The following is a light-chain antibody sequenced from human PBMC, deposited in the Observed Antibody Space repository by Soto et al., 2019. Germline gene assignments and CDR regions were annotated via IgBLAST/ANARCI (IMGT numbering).Light chain of an antibody. CDR1: QNIGSQ. Sequence: EIVMTQSPATLSVSPGERATLSCRASQNIGSQLGWYQQKPGQTPRLLIYGASTRATGISRRFSGSGSGTDFTLTISNLQSEDFAVYYCQQYHEWPLTFGGGTKVEIK. V-gene: IGKV3D-15*01. CDR2: GAS. J-gene: IGKJ4*01. CDR3: QQYHEWPLT.